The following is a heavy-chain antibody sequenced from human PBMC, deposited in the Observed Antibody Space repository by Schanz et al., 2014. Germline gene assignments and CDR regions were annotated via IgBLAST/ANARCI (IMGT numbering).Heavy chain of an antibody. CDR1: GFTVSDNY. CDR2: ISSSSGTI. V-gene: IGHV3-11*04. Sequence: VQLVESGGGLVKPGESLRLSCAASGFTVSDNYMTWVRQAPEKGLEWVSYISSSSGTIYYADSVKGRFTISRDTPKNTLYVQMNSLTAEDTAVYYCARGVRIDYWGQGTLVTVSS. D-gene: IGHD3-3*01. CDR3: ARGVRIDY. J-gene: IGHJ4*02.